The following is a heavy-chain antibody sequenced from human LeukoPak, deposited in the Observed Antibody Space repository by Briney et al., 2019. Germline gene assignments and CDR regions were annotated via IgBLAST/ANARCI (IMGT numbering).Heavy chain of an antibody. CDR3: ARVQSAYCSSSSCYGGYFDY. J-gene: IGHJ4*02. CDR2: INAGNGNT. D-gene: IGHD2-2*01. V-gene: IGHV1-3*01. Sequence: RASVKVSCKASGYTFTSYAMHWVRQAPGQRPEWMGWINAGNGNTKYSQTFQGRVTITRDTSASTAYMELSSLRPEDTAVYYCARVQSAYCSSSSCYGGYFDYWGQGTLVTVSS. CDR1: GYTFTSYA.